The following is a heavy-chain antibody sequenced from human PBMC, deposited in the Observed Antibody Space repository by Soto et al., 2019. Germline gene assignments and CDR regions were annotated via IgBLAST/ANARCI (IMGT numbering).Heavy chain of an antibody. CDR2: INAGNGNT. CDR3: ARSIVVVTALDY. J-gene: IGHJ4*02. Sequence: QVQLVQSGAEVKKPGASVKVSCKASGYTFTSYAMHWVRQAPGQRLEWMRWINAGNGNTKYSQKFQGRVTITRDTSASTAYMELSSLRSEDTAVYYCARSIVVVTALDYWGPGTLVTVSS. V-gene: IGHV1-3*01. D-gene: IGHD2-21*02. CDR1: GYTFTSYA.